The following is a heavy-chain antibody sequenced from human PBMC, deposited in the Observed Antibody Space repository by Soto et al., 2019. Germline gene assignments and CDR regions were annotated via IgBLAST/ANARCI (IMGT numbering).Heavy chain of an antibody. V-gene: IGHV3-74*01. CDR1: GFTFSSYW. CDR3: ARATTTVTTRPTLGY. J-gene: IGHJ4*02. D-gene: IGHD4-17*01. Sequence: EVQLVESGGGLVQPGGSLRLSCAASGFTFSSYWTHWVRQTPGKGLVWVSRIDREGSDTAYADSVKGRFTISRDNAKNTLYLQMNSLRAEDTAVYYCARATTTVTTRPTLGYWGQGTLVTVSS. CDR2: IDREGSDT.